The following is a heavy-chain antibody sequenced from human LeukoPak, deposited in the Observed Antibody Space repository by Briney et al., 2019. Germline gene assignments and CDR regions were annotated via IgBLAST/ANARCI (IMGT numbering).Heavy chain of an antibody. CDR2: ISAYNGNT. CDR1: GYTFTSYG. D-gene: IGHD6-13*01. CDR3: ARDEQQPKEYYYGMDV. Sequence: ASVKVSCKASGYTFTSYGISWVRQAPGQGLEWMGWISAYNGNTNYAQKLQGRVTMTTDTSTSTAYMELRSLRSDYTAVYYCARDEQQPKEYYYGMDVWGQGTTVTVSS. V-gene: IGHV1-18*01. J-gene: IGHJ6*02.